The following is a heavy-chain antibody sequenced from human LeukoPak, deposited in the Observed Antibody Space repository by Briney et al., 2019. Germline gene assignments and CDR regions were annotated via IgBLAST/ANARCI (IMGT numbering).Heavy chain of an antibody. J-gene: IGHJ6*03. CDR1: GGSISSHY. V-gene: IGHV4-59*11. CDR3: ARVHRYYYYYYMDV. Sequence: SETLSLTCTVSGGSISSHYWSWIRQPPGKGLECIGYIYYSGSTNYNPSLKSRVTISVDTSKNQFSLKLSSVTAADTAVYYCARVHRYYYYYYMDVWGKGTTVTVSS. CDR2: IYYSGST.